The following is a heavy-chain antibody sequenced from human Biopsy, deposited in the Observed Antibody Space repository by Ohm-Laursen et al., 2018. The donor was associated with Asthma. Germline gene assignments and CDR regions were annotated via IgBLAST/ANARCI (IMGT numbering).Heavy chain of an antibody. CDR1: GFSVSTRGMS. Sequence: ATQTLTLTCSCSGFSVSTRGMSVSWIRQPPGKALEWLARIDWEDDTFYSTPLRTRLTISKDTSKNQVVLTMTNMDPVDTAIYFCGRHNDYWGQGILVTVSS. CDR3: GRHNDY. D-gene: IGHD1-1*01. CDR2: IDWEDDT. J-gene: IGHJ4*02. V-gene: IGHV2-70*04.